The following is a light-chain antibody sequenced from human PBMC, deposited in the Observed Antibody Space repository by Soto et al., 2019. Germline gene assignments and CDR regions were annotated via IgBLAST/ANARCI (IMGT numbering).Light chain of an antibody. CDR3: PQYSSYWT. Sequence: EIVMTQSPATLSVCRGERATLAFRASQSVSRNLAWYQQKPGQAPRLLIHHTSTRATGIPDRFSGSGSGTDFTLTISSLQSDDFATYYCPQYSSYWTFGQGTKVDIK. J-gene: IGKJ1*01. V-gene: IGKV3D-15*01. CDR1: QSVSRN. CDR2: HTS.